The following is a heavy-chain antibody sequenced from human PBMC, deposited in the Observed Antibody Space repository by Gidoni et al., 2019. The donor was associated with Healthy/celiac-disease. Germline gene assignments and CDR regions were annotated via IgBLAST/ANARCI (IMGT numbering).Heavy chain of an antibody. CDR2: RSYDGSNK. D-gene: IGHD3-16*01. CDR3: ARGFGGVVFKGFDY. Sequence: VQLVASGGGGVQPGRALGRSCADSGVTFSSYGMHWVRQAPGKGLEWVAVRSYDGSNKYYADSVKGRFTSSRDNSKNTLYLQMNSLRAEDRAVYYCARGFGGVVFKGFDYWGQGTLVTVSS. CDR1: GVTFSSYG. V-gene: IGHV3-30*03. J-gene: IGHJ4*02.